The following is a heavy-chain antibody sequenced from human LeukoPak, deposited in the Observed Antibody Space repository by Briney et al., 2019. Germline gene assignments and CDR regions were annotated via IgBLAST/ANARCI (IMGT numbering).Heavy chain of an antibody. D-gene: IGHD3-10*02. J-gene: IGHJ4*02. Sequence: SETLSLTXAVYGGSFSGYYWSWIRQPLGKGLEWIGEINHSGSTNYNPSLKSRVTISVDTSKNQFSLKLSSVTAADTAVYYCARVRHYYVPDYWGQGTLVTVSS. CDR3: ARVRHYYVPDY. CDR1: GGSFSGYY. CDR2: INHSGST. V-gene: IGHV4-34*01.